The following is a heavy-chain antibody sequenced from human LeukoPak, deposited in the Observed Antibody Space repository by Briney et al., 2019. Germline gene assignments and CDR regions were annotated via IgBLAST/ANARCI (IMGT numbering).Heavy chain of an antibody. Sequence: PSETLSLTCAVYGGSFSGYYWSWIRQPPGKGLEWIGEINHSGSTNYNPSLKSRVTISVDTSKNQFSLKLSSVTAADTAVYYCARDPYTDYVWGSYRSLDYWGQGTLVTVSS. V-gene: IGHV4-34*01. CDR2: INHSGST. CDR1: GGSFSGYY. D-gene: IGHD3-16*02. CDR3: ARDPYTDYVWGSYRSLDY. J-gene: IGHJ4*02.